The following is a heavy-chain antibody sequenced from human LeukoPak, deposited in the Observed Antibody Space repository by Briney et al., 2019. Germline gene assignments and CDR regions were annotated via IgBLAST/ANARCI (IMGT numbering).Heavy chain of an antibody. CDR1: GGTFSSYA. D-gene: IGHD6-6*01. Sequence: SVKVSCKASGGTFSSYAISWVRQAPGQGLEWMGGIIPIFGTSNYAQKFQGRVTITADKSTSTAYMELSSLRSEDTAVYYCARARLAARPPYYYYYMDVWGKGTTVTVFS. CDR3: ARARLAARPPYYYYYMDV. J-gene: IGHJ6*03. CDR2: IIPIFGTS. V-gene: IGHV1-69*06.